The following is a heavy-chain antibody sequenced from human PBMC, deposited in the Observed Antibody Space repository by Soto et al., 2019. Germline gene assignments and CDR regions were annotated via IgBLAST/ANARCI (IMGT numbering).Heavy chain of an antibody. J-gene: IGHJ3*02. CDR2: ISNDGSKK. Sequence: SLRLSCAASGFTFSSYGMHWVRQAPGKGLEWLAVISNDGSKKDYADYVKGRFTISRDDARNTLYLQMNSLRADDTAVYYCAKDPTIAPRWALDIWGQGTLVTVSS. D-gene: IGHD6-13*01. CDR1: GFTFSSYG. CDR3: AKDPTIAPRWALDI. V-gene: IGHV3-30*18.